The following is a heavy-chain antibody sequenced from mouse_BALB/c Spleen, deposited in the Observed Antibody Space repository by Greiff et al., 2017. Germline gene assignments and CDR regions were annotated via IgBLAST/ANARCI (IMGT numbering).Heavy chain of an antibody. CDR1: GYTFTSYW. CDR3: TRSYYGSSYFDY. V-gene: IGHV1-5*01. D-gene: IGHD1-1*01. CDR2: IYPGNSDT. J-gene: IGHJ2*01. Sequence: EVQLQQSGTVLARPGASVKMSCKASGYTFTSYWMHWVKQRPGQGLEWIGAIYPGNSDTSYNQKFKGKAKLTAVTSTSTAYMELSSLTNEDSAVYYCTRSYYGSSYFDYWGQGTTLTVSS.